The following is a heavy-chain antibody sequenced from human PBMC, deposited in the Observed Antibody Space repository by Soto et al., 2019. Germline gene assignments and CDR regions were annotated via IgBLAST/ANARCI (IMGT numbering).Heavy chain of an antibody. D-gene: IGHD2-21*01. Sequence: GGSLRLSCAASGFTFSYYSMTWVRQSPGRGLEWVSSISSSTTYISYADSVRGRFTISRDNAKNSLYLQMSSLRADDTAVYYCARDPVGVDSTFFIDPWGQGTPVTVSS. V-gene: IGHV3-21*01. CDR3: ARDPVGVDSTFFIDP. CDR1: GFTFSYYS. J-gene: IGHJ5*02. CDR2: ISSSTTYI.